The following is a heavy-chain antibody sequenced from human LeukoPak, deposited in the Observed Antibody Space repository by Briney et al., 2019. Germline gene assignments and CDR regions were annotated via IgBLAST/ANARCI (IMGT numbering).Heavy chain of an antibody. J-gene: IGHJ6*03. CDR1: GYTFTSYG. V-gene: IGHV1-18*01. CDR3: ASVASGSGYYYYMDV. D-gene: IGHD3-10*01. Sequence: ASVKVSCKASGYTFTSYGISWVRQAPGQGLEWMGWISAYNGNTNYAQKLQGRVTMTTDTSTSTAYMELSSLRSEDTAVYYCASVASGSGYYYYMDVWGKGTTVTVSS. CDR2: ISAYNGNT.